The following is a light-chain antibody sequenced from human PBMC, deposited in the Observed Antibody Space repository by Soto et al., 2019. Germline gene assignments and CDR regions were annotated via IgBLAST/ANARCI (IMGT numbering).Light chain of an antibody. CDR3: TSYKNSSTLV. V-gene: IGLV2-14*01. CDR2: EVS. Sequence: QPVLTQPASVSGSPGQSITISCTGTISDVGGYNYVSWYQQHPGKAPKLMIYEVSNRPSGVSNRFSGSKSGNTASLTISGLQAEDEADYYCTSYKNSSTLVFGGGTKLTVL. CDR1: ISDVGGYNY. J-gene: IGLJ3*02.